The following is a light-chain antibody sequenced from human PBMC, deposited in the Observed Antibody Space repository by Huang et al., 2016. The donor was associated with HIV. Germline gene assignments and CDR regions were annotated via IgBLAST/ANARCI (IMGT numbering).Light chain of an antibody. CDR1: QSLSSN. J-gene: IGKJ4*01. CDR3: QQYNNWPLT. Sequence: EIVMTQSPATLSVSPGERATLSCRASQSLSSNLAWYQQKPGQAPRLLIYDASTRATGSPARFSGSGSGTEFTLTISSLQSEDFAVYYCQQYNNWPLTFGGGTKVEIK. V-gene: IGKV3-15*01. CDR2: DAS.